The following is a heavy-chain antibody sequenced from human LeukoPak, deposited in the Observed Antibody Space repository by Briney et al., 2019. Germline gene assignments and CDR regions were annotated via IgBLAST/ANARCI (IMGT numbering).Heavy chain of an antibody. CDR3: ATSGRDDYEVHLDF. V-gene: IGHV1-2*02. CDR1: GYTFTGYY. CDR2: INPNSDVT. J-gene: IGHJ4*02. Sequence: ASVKVSCTASGYTFTGYYMHWVRQAPGQGLEYMGWINPNSDVTNYAQKFQGRVTMTRDTSIGTAYLDLSRLRSDDTAVYYCATSGRDDYEVHLDFWGQGTLVTVSS. D-gene: IGHD5-24*01.